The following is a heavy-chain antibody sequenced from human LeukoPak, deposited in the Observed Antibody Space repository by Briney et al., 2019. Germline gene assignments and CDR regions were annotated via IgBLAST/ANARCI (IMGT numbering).Heavy chain of an antibody. J-gene: IGHJ4*02. CDR2: IHDSGST. V-gene: IGHV4-59*08. D-gene: IGHD3-10*01. Sequence: PSETLSLTCSVSGGSISSYYWSWIRQPPGKGLEWIALIHDSGSTNYNPSLKSRVTLSLDTSKNRFSLKLSSVTAADTAVYYCAIGSYPCQYWGQGTLVTVSS. CDR3: AIGSYPCQY. CDR1: GGSISSYY.